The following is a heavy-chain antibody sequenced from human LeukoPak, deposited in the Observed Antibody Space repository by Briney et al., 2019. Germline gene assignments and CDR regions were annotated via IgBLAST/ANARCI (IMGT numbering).Heavy chain of an antibody. Sequence: GGSLRLSCAASGFTFDDYGMSWVRQAPGKGLEWVSGINWNGGSTGYADSVKGRFTISRDNAKNSLYLQMNSLRAEDTALYYCARAVLVSWFGELLSTSSDYFDYWGQGTLVTVSS. CDR3: ARAVLVSWFGELLSTSSDYFDY. CDR2: INWNGGST. J-gene: IGHJ4*02. V-gene: IGHV3-20*04. D-gene: IGHD3-10*01. CDR1: GFTFDDYG.